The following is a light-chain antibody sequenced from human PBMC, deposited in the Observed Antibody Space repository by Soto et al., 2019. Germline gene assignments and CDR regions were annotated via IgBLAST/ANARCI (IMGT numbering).Light chain of an antibody. J-gene: IGKJ4*01. CDR1: RSVSSN. CDR2: GAS. CDR3: QQYTRWPLP. Sequence: TQSPAAVSVSKGERATLSCRASRSVSSNLAWYQQKLGQAPRLLIYGASTRAPGIPDRFSGSGSGTDFTLTISSLQSEDFAVYYCQQYTRWPLPFCGGTKVDI. V-gene: IGKV3-15*01.